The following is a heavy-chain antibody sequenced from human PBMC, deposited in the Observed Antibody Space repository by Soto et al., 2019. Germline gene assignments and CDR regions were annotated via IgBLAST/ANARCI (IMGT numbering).Heavy chain of an antibody. D-gene: IGHD4-17*01. Sequence: QVQLVQSGAEVKKPGSSVKVSCTASGGTFSSYAISWVRQAPGQGLEWMGGIIPIFGTANYAQKFQGRVTITADESTSTAYMELSSLRSEDTAVYYCAGLADDYGDRSYYYYGMDVWGQGPTVTVSS. CDR1: GGTFSSYA. J-gene: IGHJ6*02. CDR3: AGLADDYGDRSYYYYGMDV. V-gene: IGHV1-69*12. CDR2: IIPIFGTA.